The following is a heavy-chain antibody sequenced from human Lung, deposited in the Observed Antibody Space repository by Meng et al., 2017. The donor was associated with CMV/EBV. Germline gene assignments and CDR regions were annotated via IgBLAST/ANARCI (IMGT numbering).Heavy chain of an antibody. CDR3: ARDRGTIFGVDFDY. D-gene: IGHD3-3*01. Sequence: SCXASGGTFSSYAISWVRQAPGQGLEWMGGIIPILGTANYAQKFQGRVTITTDESTSTAYMELSSLRSEDTAVYYCARDRGTIFGVDFDYWGQGTLVTVSS. CDR2: IIPILGTA. J-gene: IGHJ4*02. V-gene: IGHV1-69*05. CDR1: GGTFSSYA.